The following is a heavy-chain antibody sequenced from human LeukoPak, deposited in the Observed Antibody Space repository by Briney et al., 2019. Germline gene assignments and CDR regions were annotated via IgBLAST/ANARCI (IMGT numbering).Heavy chain of an antibody. J-gene: IGHJ6*02. V-gene: IGHV4-34*01. CDR2: INHSGST. CDR1: GGSFSGYY. D-gene: IGHD2-2*01. CDR3: ARGLYCSSTSCFYYYYCYGMDV. Sequence: SETLSLTCAVYGGSFSGYYWSWIRQPPGKGLEWIGEINHSGSTNYNPSLKSRVTISVDTSKNQFSLKLSSVTAADTAVYYCARGLYCSSTSCFYYYYCYGMDVWGQGTTVTVSS.